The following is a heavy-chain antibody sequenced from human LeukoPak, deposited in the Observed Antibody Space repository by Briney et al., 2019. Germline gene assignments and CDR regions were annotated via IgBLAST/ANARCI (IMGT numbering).Heavy chain of an antibody. D-gene: IGHD3-3*01. CDR1: GGSISGYY. J-gene: IGHJ2*01. CDR3: ARDRDTIFGVAPGWYFDL. CDR2: IYTSGST. Sequence: SETLSLTCTVSGGSISGYYWSWIRQPAGKGLEWIGRIYTSGSTNYNPSLKSRVTISVDTSKNQFSLKLSSVTAADTAVYYCARDRDTIFGVAPGWYFDLWGRGTLVTVSS. V-gene: IGHV4-4*07.